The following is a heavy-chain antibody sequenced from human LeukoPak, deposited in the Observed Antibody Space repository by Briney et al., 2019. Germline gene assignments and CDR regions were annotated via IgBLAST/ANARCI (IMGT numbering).Heavy chain of an antibody. CDR2: IRPGGRDT. V-gene: IGHV1-2*02. CDR3: SGRYGPGPV. J-gene: IGHJ4*02. Sequence: ASVKVSCKASGYTFAAHHIHWVRQAPGQGLEWMGWIRPGGRDTKYSQKLQDRITLTTDTSTNTAYMELSRLIPDDTAVYYCSGRYGPGPVWGQGTLISASP. CDR1: GYTFAAHH. D-gene: IGHD3-10*01.